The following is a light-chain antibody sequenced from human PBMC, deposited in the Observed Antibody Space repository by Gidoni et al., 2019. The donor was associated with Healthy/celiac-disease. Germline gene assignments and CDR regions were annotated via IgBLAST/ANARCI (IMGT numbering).Light chain of an antibody. Sequence: QAVVTQEPPLTVSPGGKVTLTCGSSTGAVTSGHYPYWFQQKPGQATRTLIYDTSNNHSWTPARFSGSLLGGKAALTLSGAQPEDEAEYYCLLSYSGPSYVFGTGTKVTVL. CDR1: TGAVTSGHY. CDR3: LLSYSGPSYV. J-gene: IGLJ1*01. V-gene: IGLV7-46*01. CDR2: DTS.